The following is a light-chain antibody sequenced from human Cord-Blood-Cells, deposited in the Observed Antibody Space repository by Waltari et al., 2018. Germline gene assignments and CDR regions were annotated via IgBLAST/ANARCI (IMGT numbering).Light chain of an antibody. CDR2: DVS. Sequence: SGSPGQSVTISCTGTSSDVGGYNYVSWYQQHPGKAPKLMIYDVSKRPSGVPDRFSGSKSGNTASLTISGLQAEDEADYYCCSYAGSYTLVFGGGTKLTVL. J-gene: IGLJ2*01. CDR1: SSDVGGYNY. V-gene: IGLV2-11*01. CDR3: CSYAGSYTLV.